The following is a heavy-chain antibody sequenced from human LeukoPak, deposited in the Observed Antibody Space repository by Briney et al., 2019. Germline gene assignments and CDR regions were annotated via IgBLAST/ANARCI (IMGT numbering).Heavy chain of an antibody. Sequence: GGSLRLSCAASGFSFSTYWLHWVRQVPGKGPDWVSHITPDGSSTNYADSVKGRFTISRDNAKNTLYLQMNSLRAEDTAVYYCSSQISRGGNWGQGTLVTVSS. CDR2: ITPDGSST. CDR1: GFSFSTYW. CDR3: SSQISRGGN. V-gene: IGHV3-74*01. D-gene: IGHD3-16*01. J-gene: IGHJ4*02.